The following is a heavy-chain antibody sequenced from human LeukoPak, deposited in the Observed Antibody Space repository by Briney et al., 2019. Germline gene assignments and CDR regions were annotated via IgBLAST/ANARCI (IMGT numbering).Heavy chain of an antibody. J-gene: IGHJ1*01. V-gene: IGHV4-39*01. CDR2: ISYSGST. D-gene: IGHD2-15*01. CDR3: APYCSGGSCTGYVQH. Sequence: SETLSLTCTVSGDSITSSYFWGWIRQPPGKGLEWIGSISYSGSTQYNPSLKGRVIISVDTSKNEFSLNLGSVTAADTAVYLCAPYCSGGSCTGYVQHWGQGSLVTVSS. CDR1: GDSITSSYF.